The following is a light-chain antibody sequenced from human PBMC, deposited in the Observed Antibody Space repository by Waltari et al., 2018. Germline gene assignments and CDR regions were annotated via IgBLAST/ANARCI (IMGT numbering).Light chain of an antibody. J-gene: IGLJ2*01. CDR2: GNN. CDR3: ATWDDRLTAV. Sequence: QSILTQPPSASGTPGRTVTISCSGSNSNVGANFVCWYQQLPGTAPKLLIFGNNQRPSGVPDRFSGSKSGTSASLAIRGLRSEDEADYYCATWDDRLTAVFGGGTKLTVL. V-gene: IGLV1-47*01. CDR1: NSNVGANF.